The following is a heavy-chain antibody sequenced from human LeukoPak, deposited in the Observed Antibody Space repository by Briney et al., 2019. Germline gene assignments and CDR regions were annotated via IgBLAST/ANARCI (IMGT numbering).Heavy chain of an antibody. J-gene: IGHJ4*02. Sequence: PGGSLRLSCAASGFTFSDYYMSWIRQAPGKGLEWVSYISSSSSYTNYADSVKGRFTISRDNAKNSLYLQMNSLRAEDTAVYYYARVPTVGDYYFDYWGQGTLVTVSS. V-gene: IGHV3-11*06. CDR1: GFTFSDYY. CDR3: ARVPTVGDYYFDY. CDR2: ISSSSSYT. D-gene: IGHD4-23*01.